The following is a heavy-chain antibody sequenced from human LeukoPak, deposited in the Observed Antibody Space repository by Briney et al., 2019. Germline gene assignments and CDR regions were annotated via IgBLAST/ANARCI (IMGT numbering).Heavy chain of an antibody. J-gene: IGHJ4*02. Sequence: ASVKVSCKASGYTFTDYFLHWVRQAPGQGLEWMGWINPNSGGTKYAQKFQGRVTMTRDTSISTAYMELSRLRSDDTAVYYCARVFGDTAMPNFDYWGQGTLVTVSS. D-gene: IGHD5-18*01. V-gene: IGHV1-2*02. CDR2: INPNSGGT. CDR1: GYTFTDYF. CDR3: ARVFGDTAMPNFDY.